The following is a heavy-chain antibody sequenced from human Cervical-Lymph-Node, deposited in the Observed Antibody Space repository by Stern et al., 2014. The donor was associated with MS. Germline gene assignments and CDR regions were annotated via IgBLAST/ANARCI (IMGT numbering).Heavy chain of an antibody. J-gene: IGHJ4*02. CDR1: GFTLSSHA. CDR2: INGDGSIP. Sequence: VQLVESGGDLVQPGGSLRLSCTTSGFTLSSHAMHWVRRAPGKGLVRVSQINGDGSIPAYADSVKGLFTISKDNAKNTLYLQMNSLRVEDTAVYFCARGILQFAGIDYWGQGTLVTVSS. V-gene: IGHV3-74*02. CDR3: ARGILQFAGIDY. D-gene: IGHD2-21*02.